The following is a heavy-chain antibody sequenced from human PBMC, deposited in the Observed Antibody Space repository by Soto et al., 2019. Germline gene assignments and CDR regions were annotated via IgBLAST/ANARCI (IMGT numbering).Heavy chain of an antibody. CDR1: GGSISTYY. CDR2: IYYSGST. V-gene: IGHV4-59*01. J-gene: IGHJ6*03. CDR3: ARGTGNDCSGGSCTSKSYYYMDV. Sequence: SETLSLTCTVSGGSISTYYWSWIRQPPGKGLERIGYIYYSGSTNYNPSLKSRVTISVDTSKNQFSLKLSSVTAADAAVYYCARGTGNDCSGGSCTSKSYYYMDVWGKGTTVTVSS. D-gene: IGHD2-15*01.